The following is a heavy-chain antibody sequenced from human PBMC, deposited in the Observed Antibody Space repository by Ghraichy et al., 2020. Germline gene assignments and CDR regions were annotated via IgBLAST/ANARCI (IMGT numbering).Heavy chain of an antibody. J-gene: IGHJ4*02. D-gene: IGHD4-17*01. Sequence: ASVKVSCKVSGYTLTELSMHWVRQAPGKGLEWMGGFDPEDGETIYAQKFQGRVTMTEDTSTDTAYMELSSLRSEDTAVYYCATEVYGDYGLVFAYWGQGTLVTVSS. V-gene: IGHV1-24*01. CDR1: GYTLTELS. CDR2: FDPEDGET. CDR3: ATEVYGDYGLVFAY.